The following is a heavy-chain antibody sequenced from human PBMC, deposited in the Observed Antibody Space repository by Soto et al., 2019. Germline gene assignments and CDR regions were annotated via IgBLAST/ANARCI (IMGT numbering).Heavy chain of an antibody. Sequence: QLQLQESGPGLVKPSETLSLTCTVSGSSISSSSYYWGWIRQPPGKGLEWIGSIYYSGSTYYNPSLKSRVTISVDTSKNQFSLKLSSVTAADTAVYYCARHCRGGFDEVLQMTSCCMDVWGQGTTVTVSS. CDR1: GSSISSSSYY. D-gene: IGHD3-10*01. CDR2: IYYSGST. CDR3: ARHCRGGFDEVLQMTSCCMDV. V-gene: IGHV4-39*01. J-gene: IGHJ6*02.